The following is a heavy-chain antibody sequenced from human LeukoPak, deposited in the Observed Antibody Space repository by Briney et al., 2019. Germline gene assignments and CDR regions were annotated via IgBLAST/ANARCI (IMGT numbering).Heavy chain of an antibody. V-gene: IGHV1-69*05. CDR3: ARWVAPGIAVPDI. CDR1: GGTFSSYA. D-gene: IGHD6-19*01. J-gene: IGHJ3*02. Sequence: GASVKVSCKASGGTFSSYAISWVRQAPGQGLEWMGGIIPIFGTANYAQKLQGRVTMTTDTSTSTAYMELRSLRSDDTAVYYCARWVAPGIAVPDIWGQGTMVTVSS. CDR2: IIPIFGTA.